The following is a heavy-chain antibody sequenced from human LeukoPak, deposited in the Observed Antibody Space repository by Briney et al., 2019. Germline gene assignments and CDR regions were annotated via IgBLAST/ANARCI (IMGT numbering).Heavy chain of an antibody. Sequence: ASVKVSCKASGYTFTGYYMHWVRQAPGQGLEWMGWINPNSGGTNYAQKFQGRVTMTRDTSISTAYMELSRLRSDDTAVYYCARTHYYDSSGYRKKDYCFDYWGQGTLVTVSA. CDR2: INPNSGGT. CDR1: GYTFTGYY. D-gene: IGHD3-22*01. V-gene: IGHV1-2*02. J-gene: IGHJ4*02. CDR3: ARTHYYDSSGYRKKDYCFDY.